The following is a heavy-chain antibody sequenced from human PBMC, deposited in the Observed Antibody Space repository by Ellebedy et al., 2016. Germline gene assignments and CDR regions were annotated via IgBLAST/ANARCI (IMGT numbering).Heavy chain of an antibody. CDR1: GFTFSTSA. CDR3: ARGGHCSDGKCYLIDF. CDR2: ISYDGSHI. V-gene: IGHV3-30*03. Sequence: GESLKISCAASGFTFSTSAVHWVRQAPGKGLEWVAIISYDGSHIRYVDSVKGRFTISRDNSKNTMYLQMNSLRPEDTAVYYCARGGHCSDGKCYLIDFWGQGTQVTVS. J-gene: IGHJ4*02. D-gene: IGHD2-15*01.